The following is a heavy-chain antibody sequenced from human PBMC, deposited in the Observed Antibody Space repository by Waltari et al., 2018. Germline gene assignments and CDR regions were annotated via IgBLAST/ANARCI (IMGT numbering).Heavy chain of an antibody. CDR1: GFTFSSYS. CDR3: ARVDGDWNYDDY. D-gene: IGHD1-7*01. V-gene: IGHV3-21*01. J-gene: IGHJ4*02. CDR2: ISSSSNYM. Sequence: EVQLVESGGGLVKPGGSLRLSCAASGFTFSSYSMTWVRQAPGKGLEWVSSISSSSNYMYDEESVKGRFTISRDNAKNALYLQMNSLRAEDTAVYYCARVDGDWNYDDYWGQGTLVTVSS.